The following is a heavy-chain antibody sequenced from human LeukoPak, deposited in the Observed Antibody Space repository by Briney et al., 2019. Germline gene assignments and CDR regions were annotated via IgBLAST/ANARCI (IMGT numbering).Heavy chain of an antibody. CDR1: GGTISSYY. CDR3: ARGGGVAGTPYNPYDY. J-gene: IGHJ4*02. CDR2: IYYSGST. Sequence: SETLSLTCTVSGGTISSYYWSWIRQPPGKGLEWIGYIYYSGSTNYNPSLKSRVTISVDTSKNQFSLKLSSVTAADTAVYYCARGGGVAGTPYNPYDYWGQGTLVTVSS. D-gene: IGHD6-19*01. V-gene: IGHV4-59*01.